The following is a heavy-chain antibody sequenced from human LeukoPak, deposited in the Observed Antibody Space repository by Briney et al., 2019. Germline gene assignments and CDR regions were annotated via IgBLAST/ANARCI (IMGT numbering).Heavy chain of an antibody. Sequence: GGSLRLSCAASGFTFSSYWMSWVRQAPGKGLEWVANIKQDGSEKYYVDSVKGRFTISRDNAKNSLYLQMNSLRAEDTAVYYCARDQRTYYYDSSGVYAFDIWGQGTMVTVSS. V-gene: IGHV3-7*01. J-gene: IGHJ3*02. CDR1: GFTFSSYW. D-gene: IGHD3-22*01. CDR2: IKQDGSEK. CDR3: ARDQRTYYYDSSGVYAFDI.